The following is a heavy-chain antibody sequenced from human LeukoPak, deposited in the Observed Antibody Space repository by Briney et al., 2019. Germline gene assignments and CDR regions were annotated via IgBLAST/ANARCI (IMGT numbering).Heavy chain of an antibody. D-gene: IGHD5-18*01. Sequence: SETLSLTCTVSGGSISSYYWRWIRQPPGKGLEWIGYIYYSGSTNYNPSLKSRVTMSVDTSKNQFSLKLSSVTAADTAVYYCAGSPFGRGYSYGYIAFDIWGQGTMVTVSS. J-gene: IGHJ3*02. CDR1: GGSISSYY. CDR2: IYYSGST. CDR3: AGSPFGRGYSYGYIAFDI. V-gene: IGHV4-59*12.